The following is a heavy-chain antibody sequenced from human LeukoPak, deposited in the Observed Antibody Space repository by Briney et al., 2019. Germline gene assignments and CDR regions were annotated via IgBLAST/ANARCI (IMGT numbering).Heavy chain of an antibody. V-gene: IGHV3-53*01. D-gene: IGHD5-12*01. CDR1: GFTVSSNY. J-gene: IGHJ4*02. Sequence: GGSLRLSCAASGFTVSSNYMSWVRQAPGKGLEWVSVIYSGGSTYYADSVKGRFTISRDNSKNTLYLQMNSMRAEDRAVYYCGRAAKSSGYDYYFYCWGQRTLVTAS. CDR3: GRAAKSSGYDYYFYC. CDR2: IYSGGST.